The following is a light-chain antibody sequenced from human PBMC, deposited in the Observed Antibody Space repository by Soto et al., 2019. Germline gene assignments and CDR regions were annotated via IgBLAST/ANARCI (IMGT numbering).Light chain of an antibody. J-gene: IGLJ2*01. CDR3: GTWDSSLSAVV. V-gene: IGLV1-51*02. CDR1: SSNIGNNY. CDR2: ENN. Sequence: QSVLTQPPSVSAAPGQKVTISCSGSSSNIGNNYVSWYQQLPGTAPKLLIYENNKRPSGIPDRFSGSKSGTPATLGITGLQTGDEADYFCGTWDSSLSAVVFAGGTKVTVL.